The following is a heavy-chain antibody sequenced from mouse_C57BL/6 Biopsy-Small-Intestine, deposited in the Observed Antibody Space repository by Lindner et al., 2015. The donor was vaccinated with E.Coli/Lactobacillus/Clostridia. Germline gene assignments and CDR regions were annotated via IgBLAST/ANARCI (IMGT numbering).Heavy chain of an antibody. CDR3: ARYWLDY. D-gene: IGHD4-1*01. Sequence: VQLQESGPELVKPGASVKISCKASGYIFTDYNMDWVKQNHGKSLEWIGYIYPNNGATGYNQKFKSRATLTVDKSSSTAYMELHSLTSEDSAVYFCARYWLDYWGQGTTLTVSS. V-gene: IGHV1-34*02. CDR1: GYIFTDYN. J-gene: IGHJ2*01. CDR2: IYPNNGAT.